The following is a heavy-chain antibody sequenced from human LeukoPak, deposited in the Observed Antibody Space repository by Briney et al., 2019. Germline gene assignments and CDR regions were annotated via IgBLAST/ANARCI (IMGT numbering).Heavy chain of an antibody. CDR1: GFTSSSYG. J-gene: IGHJ4*02. Sequence: GGSLRVSCAASGFTSSSYGMQWVRQAPGKGLGWVAVIWYDGSKKYYADSVKGRFTISRDNSKNTLYLQMNSLRAEDTAVYYCARDGVYYSSEEGYFDYWGQGTLVTVSS. V-gene: IGHV3-33*01. D-gene: IGHD3-22*01. CDR3: ARDGVYYSSEEGYFDY. CDR2: IWYDGSKK.